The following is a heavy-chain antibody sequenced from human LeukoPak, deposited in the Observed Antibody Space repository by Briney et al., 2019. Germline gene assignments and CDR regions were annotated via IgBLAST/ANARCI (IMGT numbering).Heavy chain of an antibody. CDR2: ISSSSSYI. J-gene: IGHJ4*02. CDR1: GFTFSSYS. V-gene: IGHV3-21*01. CDR3: ARAKSSGWYGALDY. Sequence: GGSLRLSCAASGFTFSSYSMNWVRQAPGKGLEWVSSISSSSSYIYYADSVKGRFTISRDNAKNSLYLQMNSLRAEDTAVYYCARAKSSGWYGALDYWGQGTLVTVSS. D-gene: IGHD6-19*01.